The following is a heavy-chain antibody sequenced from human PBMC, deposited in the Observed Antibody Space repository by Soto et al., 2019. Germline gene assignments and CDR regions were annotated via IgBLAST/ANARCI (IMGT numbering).Heavy chain of an antibody. D-gene: IGHD7-27*01. CDR2: ISYDGTNK. CDR3: AKERSAWAFYYYDMDV. Sequence: PGGSLRLSCAASGVTFSRYGMHWVRQVPGKGLEWVAVISYDGTNKYYADSVKGRFTISRDNSKNTLYLQMNSLGGEDTAVYYCAKERSAWAFYYYDMDVWGQGTTVTVSS. CDR1: GVTFSRYG. V-gene: IGHV3-30*18. J-gene: IGHJ6*02.